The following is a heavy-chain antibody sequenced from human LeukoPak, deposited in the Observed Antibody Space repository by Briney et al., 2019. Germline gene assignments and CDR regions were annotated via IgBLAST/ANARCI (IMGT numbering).Heavy chain of an antibody. V-gene: IGHV3-53*01. Sequence: GGSLRLSCAASGFTVSSNYMSWVRQAPGKGLEWVSVIYTGGSTYYADSVKGRFTISRDNSKNTVYLQMNSLRAEDTAVYYCARESDYGSGSDDAFDIWGQGTMVTVSS. D-gene: IGHD3-10*01. CDR2: IYTGGST. CDR1: GFTVSSNY. CDR3: ARESDYGSGSDDAFDI. J-gene: IGHJ3*02.